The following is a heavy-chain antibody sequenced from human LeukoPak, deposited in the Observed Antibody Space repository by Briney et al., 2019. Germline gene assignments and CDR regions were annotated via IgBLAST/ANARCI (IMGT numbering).Heavy chain of an antibody. D-gene: IGHD2-2*02. V-gene: IGHV3-30*02. Sequence: GGSLRLSCAASGFTFSSYGMHWVRQAPGKGLEWVAFIRYDGSNKYYADSMKGRFTISRDNSKNTLYLQMNSLRAEDTAVYYCATPIVVVPAAKPRTAFDIWGQGTMVTVSS. J-gene: IGHJ3*02. CDR1: GFTFSSYG. CDR2: IRYDGSNK. CDR3: ATPIVVVPAAKPRTAFDI.